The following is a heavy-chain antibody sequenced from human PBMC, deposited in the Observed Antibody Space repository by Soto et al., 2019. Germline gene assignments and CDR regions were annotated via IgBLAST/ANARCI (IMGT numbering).Heavy chain of an antibody. J-gene: IGHJ1*01. V-gene: IGHV4-59*02. CDR3: AGDAGRREYFQH. Sequence: SETLSLTCTVSGGSVTSYYWSWIRQPPGKGLEWIGYIYDSGTSNFSPSLKGRVTMSIDTSKNQFSLKLNSVTTADTAVYYCAGDAGRREYFQHWGQGTLVTVSS. CDR2: IYDSGTS. D-gene: IGHD6-13*01. CDR1: GGSVTSYY.